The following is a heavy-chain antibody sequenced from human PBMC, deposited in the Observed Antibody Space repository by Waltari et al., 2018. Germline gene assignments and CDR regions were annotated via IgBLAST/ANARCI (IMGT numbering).Heavy chain of an antibody. CDR2: LYTSGST. V-gene: IGHV4-4*07. Sequence: QVQLQESGPGLVKPSETLSLTCTVSGGSISSYYWSGIRQPAGKGLEWLGRLYTSGSTHYNPSLKNRVTMSVDTSKNQFSLKLSSVTAADTAVYYCARARSGSYQRGAFDIWGQGTMVTVSS. D-gene: IGHD1-26*01. J-gene: IGHJ3*02. CDR3: ARARSGSYQRGAFDI. CDR1: GGSISSYY.